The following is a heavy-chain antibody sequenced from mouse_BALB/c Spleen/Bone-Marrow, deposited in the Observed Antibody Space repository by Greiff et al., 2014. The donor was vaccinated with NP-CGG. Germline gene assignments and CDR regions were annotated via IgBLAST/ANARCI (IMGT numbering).Heavy chain of an antibody. J-gene: IGHJ1*01. CDR1: GYTFSSYW. CDR3: ARGGVRGGYWYFDV. Sequence: QVQLQQPGAELMKPGASVKISCKATGYTFSSYWIGWVKQRPGHGLEWIGEILPGSGSTNYNEKFKGKATFTADTSSNTAYMQLSSVTSEDSAVYYGARGGVRGGYWYFDVWGAGTTVTVSS. V-gene: IGHV1-9*01. CDR2: ILPGSGST.